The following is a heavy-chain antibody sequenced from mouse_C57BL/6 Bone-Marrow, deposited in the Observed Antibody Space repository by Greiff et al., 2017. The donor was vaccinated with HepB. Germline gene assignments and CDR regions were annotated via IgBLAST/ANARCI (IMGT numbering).Heavy chain of an antibody. CDR3: ARERRHYYGYWYFDV. CDR2: ISDGGSYT. D-gene: IGHD1-1*01. Sequence: EVMLVESGGGLVKPGGSLKLSCAASGFTFSSYAMSWVRQTPEKRLEWVATISDGGSYTYYPDNVKGRVTISRNNAKNNLYLQMSHLKSEDAAMYCCARERRHYYGYWYFDVWGTGTTVTVSS. V-gene: IGHV5-4*01. J-gene: IGHJ1*03. CDR1: GFTFSSYA.